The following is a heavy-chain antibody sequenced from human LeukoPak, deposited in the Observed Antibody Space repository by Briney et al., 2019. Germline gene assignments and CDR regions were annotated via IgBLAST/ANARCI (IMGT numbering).Heavy chain of an antibody. CDR2: ISSSGSTI. CDR1: GFTFSDYY. D-gene: IGHD5-18*01. J-gene: IGHJ6*02. V-gene: IGHV3-11*01. Sequence: GGSLRLSCAASGFTFSDYYMSWIRQAPGKGLEWVSYISSSGSTIYYADSVKGRFTISRDNAKNSLYLQVNSLRAEDTAVYYCARDSGYGAYYYGMDVWGQGTTVTVSS. CDR3: ARDSGYGAYYYGMDV.